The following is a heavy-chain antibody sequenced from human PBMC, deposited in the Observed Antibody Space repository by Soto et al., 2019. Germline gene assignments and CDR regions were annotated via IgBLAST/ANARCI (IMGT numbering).Heavy chain of an antibody. CDR1: GYTFTTYA. J-gene: IGHJ4*02. D-gene: IGHD6-13*01. V-gene: IGHV1-3*01. CDR3: ARDSSPTSSWLDY. CDR2: IHVGNGNT. Sequence: GPSVKVSCKASGYTFTTYAIHWVRQAPGQRLEWMGWIHVGNGNTKYSQKLQGRVTISRDTSASTAYMELSSLRSEDTAVYYCARDSSPTSSWLDYWGRGTLVTVSS.